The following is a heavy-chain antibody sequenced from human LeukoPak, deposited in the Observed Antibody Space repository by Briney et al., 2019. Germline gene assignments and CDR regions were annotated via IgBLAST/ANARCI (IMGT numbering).Heavy chain of an antibody. Sequence: GGSLRLSCAASGFTFSSYIMNWVRQAPGKGLEWVSCISSSSSTIYYADSVKGRFTISRDNAKNSLYLQMNSLRAEDTAVYYCARASAAGYSSSWYPIWFDPWGQGTLVTVSS. J-gene: IGHJ5*02. CDR3: ARASAAGYSSSWYPIWFDP. D-gene: IGHD6-13*01. CDR2: ISSSSSTI. CDR1: GFTFSSYI. V-gene: IGHV3-48*01.